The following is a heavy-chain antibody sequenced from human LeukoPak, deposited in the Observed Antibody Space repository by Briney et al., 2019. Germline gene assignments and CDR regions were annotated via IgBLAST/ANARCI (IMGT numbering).Heavy chain of an antibody. CDR3: ARGATAVY. V-gene: IGHV4-34*01. J-gene: IGHJ4*02. Sequence: SETLSLTCAVYGGSFSGYYWSWIRQPPGKGLEWIGEINHSGSTNYNPSLKSRVTISVDTSKNQFSLKLSSVTAADTAVYYCARGATAVYWGQGTLVTVSS. D-gene: IGHD1-26*01. CDR1: GGSFSGYY. CDR2: INHSGST.